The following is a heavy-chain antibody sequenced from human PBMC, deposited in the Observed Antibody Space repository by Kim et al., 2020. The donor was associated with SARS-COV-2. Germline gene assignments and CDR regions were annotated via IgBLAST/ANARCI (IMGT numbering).Heavy chain of an antibody. D-gene: IGHD3-22*01. Sequence: GGSLRLSCAASGFTFSSYSMNWVRQAPGKGLEWVSSISSSSSYIYYADSVKGRFTISRDNAKNSLYLQMNSLRAEDTAVYYCAREWLSTWFDPWGQGTLVTVSS. V-gene: IGHV3-21*01. CDR1: GFTFSSYS. CDR3: AREWLSTWFDP. J-gene: IGHJ5*02. CDR2: ISSSSSYI.